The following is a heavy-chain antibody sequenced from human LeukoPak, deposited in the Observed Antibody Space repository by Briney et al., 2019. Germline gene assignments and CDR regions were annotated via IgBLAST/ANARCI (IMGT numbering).Heavy chain of an antibody. J-gene: IGHJ4*02. D-gene: IGHD4-17*01. CDR1: GFTFNNYA. Sequence: GGSLRLSCAASGFTFNNYAMTWVRQAPGKGLEWVSAISGSGGSTYYADSVKGRFTVSRDNSKNKLYLQMSSLRAEDTAVYYCAKDRDSYGDYVLGYWGQGTLVTVSS. CDR2: ISGSGGST. CDR3: AKDRDSYGDYVLGY. V-gene: IGHV3-23*01.